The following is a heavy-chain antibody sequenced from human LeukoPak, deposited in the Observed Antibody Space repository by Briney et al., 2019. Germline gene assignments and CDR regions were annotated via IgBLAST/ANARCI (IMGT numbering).Heavy chain of an antibody. D-gene: IGHD6-13*01. CDR3: TRAAGRAFDI. Sequence: PSETLSLTCTVSGGSISSYYWRWIRQPPGKGLEWIGYIYYSGSTNYNPSLKSRVTISVDTSKDQLSLKLSSVTAADTAVYYCTRAAGRAFDIWGQGTMVTVSS. J-gene: IGHJ3*02. CDR2: IYYSGST. V-gene: IGHV4-59*01. CDR1: GGSISSYY.